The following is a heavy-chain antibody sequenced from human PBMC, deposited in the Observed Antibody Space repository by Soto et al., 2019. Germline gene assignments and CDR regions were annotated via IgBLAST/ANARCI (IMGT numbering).Heavy chain of an antibody. CDR2: SSAYNGNT. CDR3: ARDQGDDYSNPKHYDYGMDV. V-gene: IGHV1-18*04. CDR1: GYTFTSYG. D-gene: IGHD4-4*01. Sequence: ASVKVSCKASGYTFTSYGISWVRQAPGQGLEWMGWSSAYNGNTNYAQKLQGRVTMTTDTSTSTAYMELRSLRSDDTAVYYCARDQGDDYSNPKHYDYGMDVWGQGTTVTVSS. J-gene: IGHJ6*02.